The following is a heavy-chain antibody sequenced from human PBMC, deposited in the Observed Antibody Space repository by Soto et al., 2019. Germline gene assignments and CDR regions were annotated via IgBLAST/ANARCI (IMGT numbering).Heavy chain of an antibody. J-gene: IGHJ6*02. CDR1: GGSFSGYY. CDR2: INHSGST. V-gene: IGHV4-34*01. D-gene: IGHD3-16*01. Sequence: SETLSLTCAVYGGSFSGYYWSWIRQPPGKGLEWIGEINHSGSTNYNPSLKSRVTISVDTSKNQFSLKLSSVTAADTAVYYCARAPPTSPWAFSARLGGMDVWGQGTTVTSP. CDR3: ARAPPTSPWAFSARLGGMDV.